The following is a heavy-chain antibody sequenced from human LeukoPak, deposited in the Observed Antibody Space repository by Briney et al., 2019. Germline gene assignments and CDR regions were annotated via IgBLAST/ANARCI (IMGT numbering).Heavy chain of an antibody. CDR2: IYYSGTT. J-gene: IGHJ4*02. Sequence: PSETLSLTCTVSGGSISSSSYYWGWIRQPPGKGLEWIGTIYYSGTTYYDPSLKSRVTISADTSKNHFSLKLSSVTAADTAVYYCARTLYSSGWCPFDYWGQGALVTVSS. CDR1: GGSISSSSYY. D-gene: IGHD6-19*01. CDR3: ARTLYSSGWCPFDY. V-gene: IGHV4-39*02.